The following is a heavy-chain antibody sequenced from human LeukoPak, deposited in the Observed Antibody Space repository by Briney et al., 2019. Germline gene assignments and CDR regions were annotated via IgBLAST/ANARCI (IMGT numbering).Heavy chain of an antibody. D-gene: IGHD1-1*01. CDR2: IKREMVGGTK. CDR3: TTGQGKTDDEN. V-gene: IGHV3-15*01. CDR1: GYIFSAPW. J-gene: IGHJ4*02. Sequence: GGSLRLSSVGPGYIFSAPWMSWVRQALEKGLEWVGPIKREMVGGTKDYRAPVKGRFITSGKNSKTTGNLKINSLRTEDTAFYSFTTGQGKTDDENSGQGTLVTVSS.